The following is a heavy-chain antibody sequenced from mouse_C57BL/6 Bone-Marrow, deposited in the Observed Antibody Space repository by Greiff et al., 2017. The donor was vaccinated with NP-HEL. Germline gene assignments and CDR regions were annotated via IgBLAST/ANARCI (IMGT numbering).Heavy chain of an antibody. Sequence: QVQLKESGPGLVAPSQSLSITCTVSGFSLTSYGVSWVRQPPGKGLEWLGVIWGDGSTNYHSALISRLSISKDNSKSQVFLKLNSLQTDDTATYYGAKPGGLYYGSSYEGWYFDVWGTGTTVTVSS. D-gene: IGHD1-1*01. CDR2: IWGDGST. V-gene: IGHV2-3*01. CDR1: GFSLTSYG. J-gene: IGHJ1*03. CDR3: AKPGGLYYGSSYEGWYFDV.